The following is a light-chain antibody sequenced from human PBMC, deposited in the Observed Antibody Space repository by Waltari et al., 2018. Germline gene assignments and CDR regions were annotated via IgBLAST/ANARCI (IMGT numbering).Light chain of an antibody. J-gene: IGLJ1*01. CDR2: QDS. CDR3: QSADTSETYF. CDR1: TLSKHY. V-gene: IGLV3-25*03. Sequence: SYELTQPPSVSVSPGQTARISCSGNTLSKHYSYWYQQKPGQAPVLVMYQDSERPSGIPERFSGSSSGTTVTLTISGVQEEDEADYYCQSADTSETYFFGTGTKVTVL.